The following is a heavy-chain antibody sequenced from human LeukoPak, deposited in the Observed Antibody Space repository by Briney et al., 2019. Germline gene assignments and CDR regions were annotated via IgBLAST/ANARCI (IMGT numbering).Heavy chain of an antibody. CDR1: GFTFSSYA. Sequence: GGSLRLSCAASGFTFSSYAMSWVRQAPGKGLEWVSAISGSGGSTYYADSVKGRFTISRDNSKNSLYLQMNSLRAEDTALYYCAKHLAAGTYYYYGMDVWGQGTTVTVSS. J-gene: IGHJ6*02. V-gene: IGHV3-23*01. D-gene: IGHD6-13*01. CDR2: ISGSGGST. CDR3: AKHLAAGTYYYYGMDV.